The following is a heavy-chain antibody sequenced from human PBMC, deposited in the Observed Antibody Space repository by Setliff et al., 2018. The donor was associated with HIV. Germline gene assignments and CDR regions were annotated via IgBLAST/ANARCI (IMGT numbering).Heavy chain of an antibody. D-gene: IGHD6-13*01. CDR1: GGSFNDYY. CDR3: ARVPTSSWYVTTQRTKEYFHQ. V-gene: IGHV4-34*01. Sequence: SETLSLTCAVYGGSFNDYYWSWIRQPPGKGLEWIGEVNHSGSTSYNPSLESRVSISVDTSKNQFSLKLRSVTAADTAVYYCARVPTSSWYVTTQRTKEYFHQWGQGTLVTVSS. J-gene: IGHJ1*01. CDR2: VNHSGST.